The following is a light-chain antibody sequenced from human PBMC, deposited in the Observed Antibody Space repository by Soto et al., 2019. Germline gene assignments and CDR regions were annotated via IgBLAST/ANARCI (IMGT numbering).Light chain of an antibody. CDR2: LEGTGDY. Sequence: QLVLTQSSSASASLRSSVKLTCTLSSGHSSYTIAWHQQQPGKAPRYLMKLEGTGDYNKGSGVPDRFSASSSGADRYLSISNLQSEDEPDYYCETWDSKSWVFGGGTKLTVL. CDR3: ETWDSKSWV. V-gene: IGLV4-60*03. CDR1: SGHSSYT. J-gene: IGLJ3*02.